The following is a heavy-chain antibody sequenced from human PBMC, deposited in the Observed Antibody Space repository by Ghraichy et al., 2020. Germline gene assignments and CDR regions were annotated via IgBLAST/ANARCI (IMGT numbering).Heavy chain of an antibody. CDR3: ARDAYGDYKYGGSYY. CDR1: GFTFSRLR. V-gene: IGHV3-7*01. D-gene: IGHD4-17*01. Sequence: GGSLRLSCAASGFTFSRLRMSWVRQAPGKGLEWVASIKSDGSESFYVDSVKGRFTISRDNAENSVSLEMNSLRAEDTAVYYCARDAYGDYKYGGSYYWGRRPLVSVSS. CDR2: IKSDGSES. J-gene: IGHJ4*02.